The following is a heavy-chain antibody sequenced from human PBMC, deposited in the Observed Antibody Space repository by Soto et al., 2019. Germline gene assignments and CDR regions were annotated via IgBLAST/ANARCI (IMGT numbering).Heavy chain of an antibody. CDR1: GYTFTGYY. D-gene: IGHD6-19*01. J-gene: IGHJ6*02. Sequence: ASVKVSCKASGYTFTGYYMHWVRQAPGQGLEWMGWINPNSGGANYAQKFQGWVTMTRDTSISTAYMELSRLRSDDTAVYYCARDLRGIAVAGTYGMDVWGQGTTVTVSS. CDR3: ARDLRGIAVAGTYGMDV. CDR2: INPNSGGA. V-gene: IGHV1-2*04.